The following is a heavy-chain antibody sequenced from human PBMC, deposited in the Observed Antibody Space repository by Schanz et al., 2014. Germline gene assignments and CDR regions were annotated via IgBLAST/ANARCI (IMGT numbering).Heavy chain of an antibody. D-gene: IGHD7-27*01. CDR3: ARGGRTAEAIDI. CDR2: IWNDGNKK. Sequence: QVQLVESGGGVVQSGGSLRLSCAASGFTFSNYGMHWVRQAPGKGLEWVAVIWNDGNKKYYSESVQGRFSISRDNSKNTLYLQMNSLRTEDTAVYYCARGGRTAEAIDIWGQGTWVTVSS. J-gene: IGHJ3*02. CDR1: GFTFSNYG. V-gene: IGHV3-33*01.